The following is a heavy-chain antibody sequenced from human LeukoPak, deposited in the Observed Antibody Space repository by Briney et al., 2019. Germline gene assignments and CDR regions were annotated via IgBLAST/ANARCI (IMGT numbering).Heavy chain of an antibody. D-gene: IGHD3-3*01. CDR3: AREVNDFWSGQYYFDY. CDR1: GFTVSSNY. J-gene: IGHJ4*02. V-gene: IGHV3-53*01. CDR2: IYSGGST. Sequence: GGSLRLSCAASGFTVSSNYMSWVRQAPGKGLEWVSVIYSGGSTYYADSVKGRFTISRDNSKNTLYLQTNSLRAEDTAVYYCAREVNDFWSGQYYFDYWGQGTLVTVSS.